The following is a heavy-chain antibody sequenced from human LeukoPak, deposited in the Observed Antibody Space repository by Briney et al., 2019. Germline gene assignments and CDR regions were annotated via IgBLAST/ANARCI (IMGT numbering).Heavy chain of an antibody. CDR2: ISYDGSNK. D-gene: IGHD3-16*01. J-gene: IGHJ4*02. Sequence: GGSLRLSCAASGFTFSSYGMHWVRQAPGKGLEWVAVISYDGSNKYYADSVKGRFTISRDNSKNTLYLQMNSLRAEDTAVYYCAKDGATAAALDYWGQGTLVTVSS. V-gene: IGHV3-30*18. CDR1: GFTFSSYG. CDR3: AKDGATAAALDY.